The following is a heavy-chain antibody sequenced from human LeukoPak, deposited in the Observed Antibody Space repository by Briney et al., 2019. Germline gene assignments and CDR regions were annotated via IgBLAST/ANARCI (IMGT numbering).Heavy chain of an antibody. Sequence: GGSLRLSCAASGLTLSTYWMHWVRQAPGKGLVWVSRINSDGSNINYADSVKGRFTISRDNAKNTLYLQMNSLRAEDTAMYYCARGSSSSSTRVVDYWGQGTLVTVSS. D-gene: IGHD6-13*01. V-gene: IGHV3-74*01. CDR1: GLTLSTYW. CDR3: ARGSSSSSTRVVDY. CDR2: INSDGSNI. J-gene: IGHJ4*02.